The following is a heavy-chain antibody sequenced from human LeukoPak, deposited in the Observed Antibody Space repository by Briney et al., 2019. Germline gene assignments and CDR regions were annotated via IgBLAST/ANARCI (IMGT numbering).Heavy chain of an antibody. CDR3: ARRGTSSSWAHFDY. CDR1: GFIFSSYE. CDR2: ISSSGGAI. Sequence: GGSLRLSCAASGFIFSSYEMNWVRQAPGKGLEWISYISSSGGAIYYADSVKGRFTISRDNAKNSLYLQMNSLGAEDTAVYYCARRGTSSSWAHFDYWGQGTLVTVSS. D-gene: IGHD6-13*01. J-gene: IGHJ4*02. V-gene: IGHV3-48*03.